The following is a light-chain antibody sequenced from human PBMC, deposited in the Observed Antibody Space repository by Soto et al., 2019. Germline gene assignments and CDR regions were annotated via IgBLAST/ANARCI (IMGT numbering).Light chain of an antibody. J-gene: IGKJ1*01. CDR3: QQSYNFPRT. Sequence: DIQMTQSPSSLSASVGDRVTITCRASQNIVTYLNWYLQKPGQAPKLLIYATSSLQSGVPPRFSGSGSGTEFSFPISSLQPEDFATYFCQQSYNFPRTFGQGTRVEI. CDR1: QNIVTY. CDR2: ATS. V-gene: IGKV1-39*01.